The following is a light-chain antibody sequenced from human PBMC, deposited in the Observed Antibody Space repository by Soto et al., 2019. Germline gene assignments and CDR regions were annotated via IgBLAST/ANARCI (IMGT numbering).Light chain of an antibody. CDR3: SSYTSSSTPVV. J-gene: IGLJ2*01. CDR2: DVS. Sequence: QSALTQPASVSASPGQSITISCTGTSSDVGGYNYVSWYQQHPGKPPKLMIYDVSDRPSGVSNRFSGSKSGNTASLTISGLQADDEGDYYCSSYTSSSTPVVFGGGTKVTVL. CDR1: SSDVGGYNY. V-gene: IGLV2-14*01.